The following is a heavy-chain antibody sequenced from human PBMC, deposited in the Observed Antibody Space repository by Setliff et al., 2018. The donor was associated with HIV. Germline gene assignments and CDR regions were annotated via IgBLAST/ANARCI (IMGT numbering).Heavy chain of an antibody. Sequence: ASVKVSCKASGYTFGSYDINWVRQATGQGLEWMGWMNPNSGNTGCAQKFQGRVTMTRDTSISTAYMELNNLKFEDTAVYYCARGFREYYDSSGYFLNWFETWGQGRLVTVSS. V-gene: IGHV1-8*02. CDR2: MNPNSGNT. CDR3: ARGFREYYDSSGYFLNWFET. D-gene: IGHD3-22*01. CDR1: GYTFGSYD. J-gene: IGHJ5*02.